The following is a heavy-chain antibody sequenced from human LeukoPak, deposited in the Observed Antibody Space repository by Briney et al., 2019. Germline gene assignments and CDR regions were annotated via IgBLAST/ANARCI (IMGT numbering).Heavy chain of an antibody. Sequence: SETLSLTCIVSGYSISSGYYWGWIRQPPGKGLEWIGSIYYSGSTYYNPSLKSRVTISVDTSKNQFSLKLSSVTAADTAVYYCARGTRDYGDYDWFDPWGQGTLVTVSS. CDR3: ARGTRDYGDYDWFDP. D-gene: IGHD4-17*01. J-gene: IGHJ5*02. V-gene: IGHV4-38-2*02. CDR1: GYSISSGYY. CDR2: IYYSGST.